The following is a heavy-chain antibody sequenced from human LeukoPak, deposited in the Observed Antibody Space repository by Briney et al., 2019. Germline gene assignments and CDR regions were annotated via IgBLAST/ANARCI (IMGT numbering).Heavy chain of an antibody. Sequence: GGSLRLSCAASGFTFDEYAMSWARQAPGKGLEWVSHISGTSSYTTYADSVKGRFTISRDNAKNSLYLQMNSLRGEDTAVYYCARHASIVAAGTPDYWGQGTLVTVSS. CDR2: ISGTSSYT. J-gene: IGHJ4*02. D-gene: IGHD6-13*01. V-gene: IGHV3-11*06. CDR1: GFTFDEYA. CDR3: ARHASIVAAGTPDY.